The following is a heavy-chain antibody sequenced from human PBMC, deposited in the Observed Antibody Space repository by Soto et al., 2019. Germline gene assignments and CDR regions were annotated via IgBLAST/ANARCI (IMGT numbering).Heavy chain of an antibody. V-gene: IGHV3-33*01. Sequence: QVQLVESGGGVVQPGRSLRLSCAASGFTFSSYGMHWVRQAPGKGLEWVAVIWYDGSNKYYADSVKGRFTISRDNSKNPLYLQMNSVSAADTDVYYCARGRYANYDFWSGYHYYYGMDVWCQGSTVTV. CDR2: IWYDGSNK. J-gene: IGHJ6*02. CDR1: GFTFSSYG. CDR3: ARGRYANYDFWSGYHYYYGMDV. D-gene: IGHD3-3*01.